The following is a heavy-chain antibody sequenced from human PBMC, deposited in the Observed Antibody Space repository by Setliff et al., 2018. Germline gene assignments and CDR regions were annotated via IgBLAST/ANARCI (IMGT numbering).Heavy chain of an antibody. D-gene: IGHD4-17*01. V-gene: IGHV5-51*01. CDR1: GYSFSTYW. J-gene: IGHJ4*02. CDR2: IYPGDSDT. CDR3: ARRDFGSDYPLRI. Sequence: GESLKISCKGSGYSFSTYWIGWVRQMPGKGLEWMGIIYPGDSDTKYSPSFQGQVTISVDRSISTASLQWASLKISDSAIYYCARRDFGSDYPLRIWGQGTLVTVSS.